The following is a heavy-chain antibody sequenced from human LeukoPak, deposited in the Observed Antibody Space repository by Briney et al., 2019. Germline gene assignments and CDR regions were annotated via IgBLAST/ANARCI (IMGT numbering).Heavy chain of an antibody. CDR2: IYYSGST. D-gene: IGHD6-19*01. CDR3: ARRSGSGWYGTTFDY. J-gene: IGHJ4*02. CDR1: GGSISSSSYY. V-gene: IGHV4-39*01. Sequence: SETLSLTCTVSGGSISSSSYYWGWIRQPPGKGLEWIGSIYYSGSTYYNPSLKSRVTISVDTSKNQISLKLSSVTAADTAVYYCARRSGSGWYGTTFDYWRQGTLVTVSS.